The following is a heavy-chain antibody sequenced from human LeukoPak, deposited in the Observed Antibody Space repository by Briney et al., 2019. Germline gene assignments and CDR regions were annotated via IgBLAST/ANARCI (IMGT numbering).Heavy chain of an antibody. CDR1: GFTITDHH. J-gene: IGHJ4*02. Sequence: GGSLRLSCAASGFTITDHHMDWVRQAPGKGLEWVSSISSSSSYIYYADSVKGRFTISRDNAKNSLYLQMNSLRAEDTAVYYCAREGLYYYDSTGIFDYWGQGTLVTVSS. V-gene: IGHV3-21*01. D-gene: IGHD3-22*01. CDR2: ISSSSSYI. CDR3: AREGLYYYDSTGIFDY.